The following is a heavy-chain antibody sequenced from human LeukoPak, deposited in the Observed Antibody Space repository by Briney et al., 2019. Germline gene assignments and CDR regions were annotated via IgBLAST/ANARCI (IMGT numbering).Heavy chain of an antibody. V-gene: IGHV3-23*01. J-gene: IGHJ4*02. CDR1: GFTFTSYA. CDR3: AASTSLTRGRY. Sequence: PGGSLRLSCAASGFTFTSYAMSWVRQAPGKGLEWVSVISGSGGNTYSADSVKGRFTISRDNSKNTLYLQMNGLRAEDTAVYYCAASTSLTRGRYWGQGTLVTVSS. CDR2: ISGSGGNT. D-gene: IGHD2-2*01.